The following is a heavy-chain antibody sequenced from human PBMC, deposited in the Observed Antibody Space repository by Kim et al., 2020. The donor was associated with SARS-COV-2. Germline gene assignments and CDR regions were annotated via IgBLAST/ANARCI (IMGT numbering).Heavy chain of an antibody. D-gene: IGHD2-21*02. CDR2: IYYSGST. CDR3: ARDKETDQGVTGNYYY. V-gene: IGHV4-61*01. J-gene: IGHJ6*01. CDR1: GGSVSSGSYY. Sequence: SETLSLTCTVSGGSVSSGSYYWSWIRQPPGKGLEWIGYIYYSGSTNYNPSLKSRVTISVDTSKNQFSLKLSSVTAADTAVYYCARDKETDQGVTGNYYY.